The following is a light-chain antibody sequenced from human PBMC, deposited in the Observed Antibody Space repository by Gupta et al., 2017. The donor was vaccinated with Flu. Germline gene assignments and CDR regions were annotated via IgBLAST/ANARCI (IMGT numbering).Light chain of an antibody. CDR2: DAS. V-gene: IGKV3-11*01. CDR1: QSVISY. CDR3: QHRSNWPGT. Sequence: EIVLIHPPATLSLSPWERATLSCRASQSVISYLAWYQQKPGQAPRLLIYDASNRATGLPARFSGSGSGTEFTLTISSREPEDFAVYYCQHRSNWPGTFGQGTKVEIK. J-gene: IGKJ1*01.